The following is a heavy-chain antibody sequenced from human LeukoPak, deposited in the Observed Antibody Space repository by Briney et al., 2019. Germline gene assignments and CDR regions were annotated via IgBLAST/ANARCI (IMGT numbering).Heavy chain of an antibody. Sequence: SETLSLTCTVSGYSISSGYYWGWIRQPPGKGLEWIGSIYHSGSTYYNPSLKSRVTISVDTSKNQFSLKLSSVTAADTAVYYCARVLFHGSHLCYFDYWGQGTLVTVSS. CDR3: ARVLFHGSHLCYFDY. J-gene: IGHJ4*02. D-gene: IGHD2-15*01. CDR2: IYHSGST. V-gene: IGHV4-38-2*02. CDR1: GYSISSGYY.